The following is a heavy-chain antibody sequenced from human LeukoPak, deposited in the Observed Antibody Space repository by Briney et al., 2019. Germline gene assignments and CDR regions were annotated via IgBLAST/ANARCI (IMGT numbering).Heavy chain of an antibody. CDR1: GFTFNKYA. CDR3: ARGLLMSSYGSGALDY. Sequence: PGRSLRLSCAASGFTFNKYAMHWVRQAPGKGLEWVAVISYDGGNKYYADSVKGRFTISRDNSKDTLSLQMNSLRPQDTAVYYCARGLLMSSYGSGALDYWGQGTLVIVSS. J-gene: IGHJ4*02. V-gene: IGHV3-30-3*01. D-gene: IGHD3-10*01. CDR2: ISYDGGNK.